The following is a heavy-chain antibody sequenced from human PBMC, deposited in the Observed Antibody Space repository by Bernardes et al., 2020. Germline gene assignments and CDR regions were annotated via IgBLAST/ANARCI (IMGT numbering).Heavy chain of an antibody. Sequence: GGSLRLSCAASGFTFSSYWMSWVRQAPGKGLEWVANIKQDGSEKYYVDSVKGRFTISRDNAKNSLYLQMNSLRAEDTAVYYCARDHLGRNTPIGLRFYYYYGMDVWGQGTTVTVSS. CDR2: IKQDGSEK. CDR1: GFTFSSYW. V-gene: IGHV3-7*01. CDR3: ARDHLGRNTPIGLRFYYYYGMDV. D-gene: IGHD1-26*01. J-gene: IGHJ6*02.